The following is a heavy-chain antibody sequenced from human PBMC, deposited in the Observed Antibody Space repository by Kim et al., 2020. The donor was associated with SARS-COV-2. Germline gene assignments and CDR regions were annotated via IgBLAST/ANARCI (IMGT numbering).Heavy chain of an antibody. CDR1: GYTFTSYG. CDR2: ISAYNGNT. CDR3: ARSTSLKWEQIEGY. Sequence: ASVKVSCKASGYTFTSYGISWVRQAPGQGLEWMGWISAYNGNTNYAQKLQGRVTMTTDTSTSTAYMELRSLRSDDTAVYYCARSTSLKWEQIEGYWGQGTLVTVSS. V-gene: IGHV1-18*04. J-gene: IGHJ4*02. D-gene: IGHD1-26*01.